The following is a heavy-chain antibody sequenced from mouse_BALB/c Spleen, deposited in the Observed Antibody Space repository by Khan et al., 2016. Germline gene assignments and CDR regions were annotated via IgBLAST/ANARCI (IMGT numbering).Heavy chain of an antibody. CDR2: INSNTGEP. D-gene: IGHD1-1*01. J-gene: IGHJ4*01. CDR1: GYTFTNYG. V-gene: IGHV9-3*02. CDR3: ARTSCYPYYAMDY. Sequence: QIQLVQSGPELKKPGETVKISCKASGYTFTNYGMNWVKQAPGKGLKWMGWINSNTGEPTYAEEFKGRFAFSLETSASTAYLQINNLKNEDTATYFGARTSCYPYYAMDYWGQGTSVTVSS.